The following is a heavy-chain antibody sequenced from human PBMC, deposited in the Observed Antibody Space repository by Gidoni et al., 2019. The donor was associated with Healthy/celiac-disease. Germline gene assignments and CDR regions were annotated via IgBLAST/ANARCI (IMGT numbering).Heavy chain of an antibody. Sequence: QVQLVQSGAEVTKPGSSVKVSCKASGGTFSSYAISWVRQAPGQGLEWMGGIIPIFGTANYAQKFQGRVTITADESTSTAYMELSSLRSEDTAVYYCARERYYGSGSYNWFDPWGQGTLVTVSS. CDR2: IIPIFGTA. V-gene: IGHV1-69*01. CDR1: GGTFSSYA. J-gene: IGHJ5*02. CDR3: ARERYYGSGSYNWFDP. D-gene: IGHD3-10*01.